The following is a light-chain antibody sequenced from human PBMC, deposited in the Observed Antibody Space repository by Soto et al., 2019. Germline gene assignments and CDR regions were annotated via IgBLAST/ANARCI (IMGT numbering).Light chain of an antibody. V-gene: IGKV3D-7*01. CDR2: GAS. CDR3: QQDYNLPPT. J-gene: IGKJ2*01. CDR1: QSVSSSY. Sequence: EIVMTQSPATLSLSPGERATLSCRASQSVSSSYLSWYQQKPGQAPRLLIYGASTRATGIPARFSGSGSGTDFTLTISSRQPEDFAVYYCQQDYNLPPTFGQGTKLEIK.